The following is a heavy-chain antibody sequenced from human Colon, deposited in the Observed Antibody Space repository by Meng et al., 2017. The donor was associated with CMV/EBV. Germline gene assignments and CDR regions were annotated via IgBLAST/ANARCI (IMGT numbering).Heavy chain of an antibody. V-gene: IGHV4-30-4*08. CDR1: GDSVTSGDSN. CDR3: ARDYDFWTGALGY. J-gene: IGHJ4*02. D-gene: IGHD3-3*01. CDR2: IYFNGKT. Sequence: SETLSLTCTVSGDSVTSGDSNWHWVRQPPGKGLEWVGYIYFNGKTSYNPSLESRLKLSIDTSNNQFSLEPTSVTAADTAVYYCARDYDFWTGALGYWGQGTPVTVSS.